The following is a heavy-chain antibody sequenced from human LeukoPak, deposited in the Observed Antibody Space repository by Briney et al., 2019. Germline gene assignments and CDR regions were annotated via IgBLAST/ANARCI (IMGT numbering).Heavy chain of an antibody. Sequence: GASVKVSCKASGGTFSSYAISWVRQAPGQWLEWMGGNIPIFGTANYAQKFQGRVTITADESTSTAYMELSSLRSEDTAVYYCAREGVGAIAYWGQGTLVTVSS. J-gene: IGHJ4*02. CDR3: AREGVGAIAY. V-gene: IGHV1-69*13. D-gene: IGHD1-26*01. CDR1: GGTFSSYA. CDR2: NIPIFGTA.